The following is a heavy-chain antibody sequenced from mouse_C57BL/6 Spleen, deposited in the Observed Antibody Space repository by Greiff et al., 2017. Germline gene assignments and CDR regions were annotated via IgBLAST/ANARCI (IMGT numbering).Heavy chain of an antibody. Sequence: EVQLVESGGDLVKPGGSLKLSCAASGFTFSSYGMSWVRQTPDKRLEWVATISSGGSYTYYPDSVKGRFTISRDNAKNTLYLQMSSLKSEDTAMYYCAREGLRPMDYWGQGTSVTVSS. J-gene: IGHJ4*01. D-gene: IGHD2-4*01. CDR2: ISSGGSYT. CDR3: AREGLRPMDY. V-gene: IGHV5-6*01. CDR1: GFTFSSYG.